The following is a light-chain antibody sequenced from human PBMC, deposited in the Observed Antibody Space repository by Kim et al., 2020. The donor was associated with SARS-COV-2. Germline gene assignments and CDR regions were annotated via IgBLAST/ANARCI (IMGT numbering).Light chain of an antibody. CDR1: QDIRND. CDR2: TTS. J-gene: IGKJ5*01. Sequence: AIQMTQSPSSLSASVGDRVTITCRASQDIRNDLGWYQQKAGKAPKLLIYTTSRLHTWVPSRFSGSGSGTDFTLTISSLQPEDFATYYCLQDDSYPRSFGQGTRLEIK. CDR3: LQDDSYPRS. V-gene: IGKV1-6*02.